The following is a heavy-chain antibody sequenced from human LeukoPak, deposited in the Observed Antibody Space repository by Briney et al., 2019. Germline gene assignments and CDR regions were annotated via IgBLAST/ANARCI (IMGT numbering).Heavy chain of an antibody. J-gene: IGHJ6*03. CDR1: GGSFSGYY. Sequence: SETLSLTCAVYGGSFSGYYWSWIRQPPGKGLEWIGEINYSGSTNYNPSLKSRVTISVDTSKNQFSLKLSSVTAADTAVYYCARCRVGCSSTSCYGYYYYMDVWGKGTTVTVSS. V-gene: IGHV4-34*01. CDR3: ARCRVGCSSTSCYGYYYYMDV. D-gene: IGHD2-2*01. CDR2: INYSGST.